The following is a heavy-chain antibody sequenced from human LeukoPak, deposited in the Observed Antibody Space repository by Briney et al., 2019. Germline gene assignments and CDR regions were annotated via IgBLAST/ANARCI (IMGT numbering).Heavy chain of an antibody. D-gene: IGHD2-2*01. CDR3: ARQWSCSSTSCYVSGDWFDP. CDR1: GYSFTSYW. CDR2: IYPGDSDT. Sequence: GESLKISCKGSGYSFTSYWIGWVRQMPGKGLEWMGIIYPGDSDTRYSPSFQGQVTISADKPISTAYLQWSSLKASDTAMYYCARQWSCSSTSCYVSGDWFDPWGQGTLVTVSS. V-gene: IGHV5-51*01. J-gene: IGHJ5*02.